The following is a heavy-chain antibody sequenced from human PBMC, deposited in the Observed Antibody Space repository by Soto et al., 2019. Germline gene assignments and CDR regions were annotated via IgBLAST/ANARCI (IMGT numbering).Heavy chain of an antibody. D-gene: IGHD2-15*01. Sequence: SETLSLTYTVSGGSISSSSYYWGWIRQPPGKGLEWIGSIYYSGSTYYNPSLKSRVTISVDTSKNQFSLKLSSVTAADTAVYYCASKPYCSGGSCYPRSYFDYWGQGTLVTVSS. CDR3: ASKPYCSGGSCYPRSYFDY. CDR2: IYYSGST. J-gene: IGHJ4*02. CDR1: GGSISSSSYY. V-gene: IGHV4-39*01.